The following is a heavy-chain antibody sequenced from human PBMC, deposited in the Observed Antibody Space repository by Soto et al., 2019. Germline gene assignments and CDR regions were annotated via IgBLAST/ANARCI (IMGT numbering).Heavy chain of an antibody. CDR3: ARDRVDWSGGSGYPETDY. D-gene: IGHD2-15*01. Sequence: QVQLVQSGAEVKKPGASVKVSCKASGYTFTSYGISWVRQAPGQGLEWMGWISAYNGNTNYAQKLQGRVTMTTDTSTSTGYMELRSLRSGATAVYYCARDRVDWSGGSGYPETDYWGQGTLVTVSS. J-gene: IGHJ4*02. CDR1: GYTFTSYG. V-gene: IGHV1-18*01. CDR2: ISAYNGNT.